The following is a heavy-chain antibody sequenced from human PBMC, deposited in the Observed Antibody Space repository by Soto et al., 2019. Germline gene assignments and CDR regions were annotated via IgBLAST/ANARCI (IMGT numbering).Heavy chain of an antibody. J-gene: IGHJ4*02. D-gene: IGHD5-12*01. CDR1: GYTFSSLG. CDR3: ARDLRGRVAKVTGFDY. Sequence: QVQLVQSGAEVKKPGASVKVSCKASGYTFSSLGISWVRLAPGLGLERMGWVSGYNGNTYYAQKFQGRVTMTTDTSTSTVYMELRSLRSDDTAVYYCARDLRGRVAKVTGFDYWGQGTLVTISS. CDR2: VSGYNGNT. V-gene: IGHV1-18*01.